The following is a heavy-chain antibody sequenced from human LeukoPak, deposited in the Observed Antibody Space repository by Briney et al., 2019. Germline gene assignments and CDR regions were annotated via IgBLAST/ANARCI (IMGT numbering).Heavy chain of an antibody. J-gene: IGHJ5*02. Sequence: PGRSLRLSCAASGFTFSSYGMHWVRQAPGKGLEWVAVISYDGSNKYYADSVKGRFTISRDNSKNTLYLQMNSLRAEDTAVYYCARPMVRGGNWFDPWGQGTLVTVSS. D-gene: IGHD3-10*01. CDR3: ARPMVRGGNWFDP. V-gene: IGHV3-30*03. CDR2: ISYDGSNK. CDR1: GFTFSSYG.